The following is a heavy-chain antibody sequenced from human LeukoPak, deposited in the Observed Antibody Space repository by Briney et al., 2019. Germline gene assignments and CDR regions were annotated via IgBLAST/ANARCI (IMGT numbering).Heavy chain of an antibody. Sequence: SETLSLTCTVSGGSISSYYWSWIRQPPGKGLEWIGYIYYSGSTNYNPSLKSRVTISVDTSKNQFSLKLSSVTAADTAVYYCARDPGYNYGFDYWGQGTLVTVSS. CDR1: GGSISSYY. J-gene: IGHJ4*02. V-gene: IGHV4-59*01. CDR2: IYYSGST. D-gene: IGHD5-18*01. CDR3: ARDPGYNYGFDY.